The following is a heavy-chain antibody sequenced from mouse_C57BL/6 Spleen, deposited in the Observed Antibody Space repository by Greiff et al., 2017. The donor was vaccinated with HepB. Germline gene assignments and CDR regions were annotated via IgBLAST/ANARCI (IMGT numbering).Heavy chain of an antibody. CDR1: GFTFSDYG. V-gene: IGHV5-17*01. CDR3: ARQGIYYYGSRDFDY. J-gene: IGHJ2*01. Sequence: EVQLVESGGGLVKPGGSLKLSCAASGFTFSDYGMHWVRQAPEKGLEWVAYISSGSSTIYYADTVKGRFTISRDNAKNTLFLQMTSLRSEDTAMYYCARQGIYYYGSRDFDYWGQGTTLTVSS. CDR2: ISSGSSTI. D-gene: IGHD1-1*01.